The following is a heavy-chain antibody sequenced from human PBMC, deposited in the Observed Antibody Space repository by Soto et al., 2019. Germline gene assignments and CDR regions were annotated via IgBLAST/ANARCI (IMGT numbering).Heavy chain of an antibody. CDR3: ARDTTYSGHDAALDY. D-gene: IGHD5-12*01. CDR2: INADNGNT. J-gene: IGHJ4*02. Sequence: GASVKVSCKASGYTFTSYAMHWVRQAPGQRLEWMGWINADNGNTNYSQKFQGRVTITRDTSTSTAYMELRSLRSDDTAVYYCARDTTYSGHDAALDYWGQGTVVTVSS. CDR1: GYTFTSYA. V-gene: IGHV1-3*01.